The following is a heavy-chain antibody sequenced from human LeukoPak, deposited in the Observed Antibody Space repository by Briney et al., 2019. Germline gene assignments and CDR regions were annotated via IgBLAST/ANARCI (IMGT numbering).Heavy chain of an antibody. V-gene: IGHV1-2*02. CDR3: ARGPSYYSGSESYYSNQ. J-gene: IGHJ4*02. CDR2: INPNSGGT. CDR1: GYTFTGYY. Sequence: GASVKVSCKASGYTFTGYYMHWVRQAPGQGLEWMGWINPNSGGTNYAQKFQGRVTMTRDTSISTAYMELSRLRSDDTAVYYCARGPSYYSGSESYYSNQWGQGTLVTVSS. D-gene: IGHD3-10*01.